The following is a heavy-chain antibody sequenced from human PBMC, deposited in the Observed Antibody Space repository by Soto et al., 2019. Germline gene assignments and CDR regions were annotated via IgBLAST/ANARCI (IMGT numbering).Heavy chain of an antibody. D-gene: IGHD2-15*01. CDR2: INPSGGTT. V-gene: IGHV1-46*01. CDR1: GYTFTRYN. Sequence: GASVKVSCKASGYTFTRYNVHWVRQAPGQGLEWMAIINPSGGTTYYVQKFEGRVTLTTDTSTSTVYMELSSLRSDDTAMYYCARVRGGGSEYFFDYWGQGTLVTV. J-gene: IGHJ4*02. CDR3: ARVRGGGSEYFFDY.